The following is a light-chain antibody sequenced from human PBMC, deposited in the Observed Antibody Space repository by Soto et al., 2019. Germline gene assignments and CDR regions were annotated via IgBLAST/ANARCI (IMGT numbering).Light chain of an antibody. Sequence: EIVMTQSPATLSVSPGGRATLSCRASQSIGDTLAWYQQKPGQAPRLLIYGASSRVTGFPARFSGSGSGTDFTLTISSLQSDDFATYFCQQSSSAPYTFGLGTRLEI. CDR1: QSIGDT. J-gene: IGKJ2*01. CDR3: QQSSSAPYT. CDR2: GAS. V-gene: IGKV3-15*01.